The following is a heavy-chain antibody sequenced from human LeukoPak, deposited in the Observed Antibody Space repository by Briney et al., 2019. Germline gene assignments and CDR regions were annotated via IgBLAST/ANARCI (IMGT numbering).Heavy chain of an antibody. CDR3: ARGRRKRDREPSNWFDP. CDR2: IYYSGST. Sequence: SETLSLTCTVSGGSISSSSYYWGWIRQPPGKGLEWIGSIYYSGSTYYNPSLKSRVTISVDTSKNQFSLKLRSVTAADTAVYYCARGRRKRDREPSNWFDPWGQGTLVTVSS. D-gene: IGHD1-14*01. J-gene: IGHJ5*02. V-gene: IGHV4-39*07. CDR1: GGSISSSSYY.